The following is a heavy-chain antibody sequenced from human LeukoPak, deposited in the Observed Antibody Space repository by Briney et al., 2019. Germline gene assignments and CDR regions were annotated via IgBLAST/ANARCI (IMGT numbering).Heavy chain of an antibody. Sequence: GGSLRLSCAASGFTFSSYAMSWVRQAPGKGLEWVSAISGSGGSTYYADSVKGRFTISRDNSKNTLYLQMNSLRAEDTAVYYCAKDDYYYDSSGPDWWGQGTLVTVSS. D-gene: IGHD3-22*01. V-gene: IGHV3-23*01. CDR3: AKDDYYYDSSGPDW. CDR2: ISGSGGST. CDR1: GFTFSSYA. J-gene: IGHJ4*02.